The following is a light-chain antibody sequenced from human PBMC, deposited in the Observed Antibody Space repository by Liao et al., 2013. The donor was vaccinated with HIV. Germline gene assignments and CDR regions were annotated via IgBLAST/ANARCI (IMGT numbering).Light chain of an antibody. CDR2: YDS. J-gene: IGLJ2*01. V-gene: IGLV3-1*01. Sequence: SYVVTQPPSVSVSPGQTATITCSGDKLGEKYASWYQQKPGQSPVLVIYYDSDRPSGIPERFSGSNSGNTATLTISRVEAGDEADYYCQVWDSSSDVVFGGGTKLTVL. CDR1: KLGEKY. CDR3: QVWDSSSDVV.